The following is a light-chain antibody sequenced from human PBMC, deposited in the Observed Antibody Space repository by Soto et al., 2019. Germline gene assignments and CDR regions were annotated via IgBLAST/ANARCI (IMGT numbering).Light chain of an antibody. Sequence: QPVLTQPASVSGSPGQSITISCTGTSSDVGGYKYVSWYQQHPGKAPKLIIHEVSSRPSGVSSRFSGSKSGNTASLTISGLQAEDEADYYCSSYTSSATLVFGVGTKLTVL. J-gene: IGLJ2*01. CDR3: SSYTSSATLV. CDR1: SSDVGGYKY. CDR2: EVS. V-gene: IGLV2-14*01.